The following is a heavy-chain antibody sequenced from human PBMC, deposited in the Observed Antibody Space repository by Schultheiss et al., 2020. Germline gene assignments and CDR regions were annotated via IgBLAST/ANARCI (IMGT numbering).Heavy chain of an antibody. V-gene: IGHV4-30-4*01. J-gene: IGHJ3*02. Sequence: SATLSLTCTVSGGSISSGDYYWSWIRQPPGKGLEWIGYIYYSGSTYYNPSLKSRVTISVDTSKNQFSLKLSSVTAADTAVYYCAREWELLAALGAFDIWGQGTTVTVSS. CDR3: AREWELLAALGAFDI. D-gene: IGHD1-26*01. CDR2: IYYSGST. CDR1: GGSISSGDYY.